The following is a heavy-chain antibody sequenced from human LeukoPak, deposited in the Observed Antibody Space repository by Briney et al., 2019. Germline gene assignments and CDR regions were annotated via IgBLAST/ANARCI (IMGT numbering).Heavy chain of an antibody. CDR3: ARVSGRSDAFDI. CDR2: IYHSGST. J-gene: IGHJ3*02. CDR1: GGSISSGGYP. Sequence: PSETLSLTCAVSGGSISSGGYPWSWIRQPPGKGLEWIGYIYHSGSTYYNPSLKSRVTISVDRSKNQFSLKLSSVTAADTAVYYCARVSGRSDAFDIWGQGTMVTVSS. V-gene: IGHV4-30-2*01.